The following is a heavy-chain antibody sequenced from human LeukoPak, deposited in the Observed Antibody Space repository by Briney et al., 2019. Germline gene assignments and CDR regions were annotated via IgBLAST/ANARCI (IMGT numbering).Heavy chain of an antibody. D-gene: IGHD3-10*01. CDR2: ISAYNGNT. Sequence: ASVKVSCKASGYTFTSYGISWLRQAPGQGLEWMGWISAYNGNTNYAQKLQGRVTMTTDTSTSTAYMELRSLRSDDTAVYYCARGRGYYGSGSYIAYYWGQGTLVTVSS. J-gene: IGHJ4*02. CDR1: GYTFTSYG. CDR3: ARGRGYYGSGSYIAYY. V-gene: IGHV1-18*01.